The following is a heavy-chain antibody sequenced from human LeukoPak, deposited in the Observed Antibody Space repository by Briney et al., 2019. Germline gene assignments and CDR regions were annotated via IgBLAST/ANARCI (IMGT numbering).Heavy chain of an antibody. J-gene: IGHJ4*02. Sequence: PGGSLRLSCAASGFTFDDYAMHWVRQAPGKGLEWVSGISWNSGSIGYADSVKGRFTISRDNAKNSLYLQMNSLGAEDTALYYCAKDGGSGWYGGPDYWGQGTLVTVSS. CDR3: AKDGGSGWYGGPDY. D-gene: IGHD6-19*01. CDR2: ISWNSGSI. V-gene: IGHV3-9*01. CDR1: GFTFDDYA.